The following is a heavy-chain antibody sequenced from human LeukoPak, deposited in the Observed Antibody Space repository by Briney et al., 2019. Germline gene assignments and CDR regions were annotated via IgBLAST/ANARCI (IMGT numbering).Heavy chain of an antibody. CDR2: ISGSGGST. Sequence: GGSLRLSCAASGFTFSSYAMSWVRQAPGKGRGWVSAISGSGGSTYHADSGTGRLTTSTDKSKNTPYLQMNSLRAEETAVYYCAQSGRLNFGATYYYYGMDVWGKGTTVTASS. V-gene: IGHV3-23*01. CDR3: AQSGRLNFGATYYYYGMDV. D-gene: IGHD3-10*01. J-gene: IGHJ6*01. CDR1: GFTFSSYA.